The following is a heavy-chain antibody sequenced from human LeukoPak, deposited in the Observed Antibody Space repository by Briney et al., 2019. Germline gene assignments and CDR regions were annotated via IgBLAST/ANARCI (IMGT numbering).Heavy chain of an antibody. J-gene: IGHJ4*02. Sequence: GGSLRLSCAASGFTFSNYAMSWVRQAPGKGLDWVSVIYSDGRTFYADSVKGRFTISRDNSKNTVYLQMNSLRAEDTAVYYCATIVPDVVATLTFDYWGQGTLVTVSS. CDR2: IYSDGRT. D-gene: IGHD2-15*01. V-gene: IGHV3-66*01. CDR3: ATIVPDVVATLTFDY. CDR1: GFTFSNYA.